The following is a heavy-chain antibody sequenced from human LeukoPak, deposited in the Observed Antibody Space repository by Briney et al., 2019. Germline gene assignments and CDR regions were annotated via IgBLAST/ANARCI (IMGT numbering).Heavy chain of an antibody. D-gene: IGHD6-19*01. CDR1: GYSFTNYW. Sequence: GESLKISCKGSGYSFTNYWIGWVRQMPGKGLEWMGIIYPGDSDTRHSPSFQGQVTISADKSISTAYLQWSSLKASDTAMYYCARHGVAGDYYFDYWGQGTLVTVSS. V-gene: IGHV5-51*01. CDR2: IYPGDSDT. CDR3: ARHGVAGDYYFDY. J-gene: IGHJ4*02.